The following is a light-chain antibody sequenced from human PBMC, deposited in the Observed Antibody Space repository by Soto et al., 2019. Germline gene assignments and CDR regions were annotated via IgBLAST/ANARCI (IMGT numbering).Light chain of an antibody. CDR3: QQYGSSRFT. Sequence: EIVLTQSPGTLSLSPGETATLSCRASQSISSSYLAWYQQKPGQAPRLLVYGASSRATGTPDRFSGSGSGTDFTLTISRLEPEDFAVYYCQQYGSSRFTFGHGTKVDIK. V-gene: IGKV3-20*01. CDR2: GAS. CDR1: QSISSSY. J-gene: IGKJ3*01.